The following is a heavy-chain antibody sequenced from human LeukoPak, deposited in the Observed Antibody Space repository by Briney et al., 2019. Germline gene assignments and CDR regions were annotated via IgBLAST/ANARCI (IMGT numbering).Heavy chain of an antibody. Sequence: SETLSLTCTVSGASITSGSYYWGWVRQPPGKGLEWIGSIYYSGSTNYNPSLKSRVTISVDTSKNQFSLRVSSVTAADTAVYYCARHLNNCGDDCYIFDYWGHGTLVTVSS. D-gene: IGHD2-21*01. CDR1: GASITSGSYY. V-gene: IGHV4-39*01. CDR2: IYYSGST. CDR3: ARHLNNCGDDCYIFDY. J-gene: IGHJ4*01.